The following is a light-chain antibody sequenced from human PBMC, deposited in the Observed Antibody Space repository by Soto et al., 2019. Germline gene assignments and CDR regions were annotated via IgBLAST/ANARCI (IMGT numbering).Light chain of an antibody. Sequence: IQMTQSPSTLSASVVDRVTITCRASQSVNGWLAWYQQKPGKAPKLLISEASSLDSGVPSRFSGSGSGTEYVLSISSLQPEDFATYYCQQYDTYSTFGGGTRVEIK. CDR3: QQYDTYST. CDR1: QSVNGW. J-gene: IGKJ4*01. V-gene: IGKV1-5*01. CDR2: EAS.